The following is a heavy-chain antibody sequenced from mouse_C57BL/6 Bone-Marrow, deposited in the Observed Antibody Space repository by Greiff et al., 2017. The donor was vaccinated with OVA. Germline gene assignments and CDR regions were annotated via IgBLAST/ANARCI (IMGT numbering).Heavy chain of an antibody. CDR3: ARGVRDY. CDR1: GYTFTSYW. D-gene: IGHD5-1*01. V-gene: IGHV1-52*01. J-gene: IGHJ2*01. CDR2: IDPSDSDT. Sequence: QVQLQQPGAELVRPGSSVKLSCKASGYTFTSYWMHWVKQRPIQGLEWIGNIDPSDSDTHYNQKFKDKATLTVDKSSSTAYMQLSSLTSEDSAVYYSARGVRDYWGQGTTLTVAT.